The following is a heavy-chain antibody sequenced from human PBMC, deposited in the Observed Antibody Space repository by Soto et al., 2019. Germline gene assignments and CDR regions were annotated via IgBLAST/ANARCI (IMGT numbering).Heavy chain of an antibody. V-gene: IGHV3-23*01. CDR2: MSGTAGNT. CDR1: GFTFSNYA. Sequence: EVQLLELGGGSVQPGGSLRLSCAASGFTFSNYAMTWVRQAPGKGLEWVSTMSGTAGNTYYADSVKGRFTISRDNSKNTLYLQMNSLRAEDTAVYYCAKKYYFGSGSYVFYFDYWGQGTLVTVSS. J-gene: IGHJ4*02. D-gene: IGHD3-10*01. CDR3: AKKYYFGSGSYVFYFDY.